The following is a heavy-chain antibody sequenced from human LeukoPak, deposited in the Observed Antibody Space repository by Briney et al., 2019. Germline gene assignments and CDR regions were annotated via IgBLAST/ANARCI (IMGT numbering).Heavy chain of an antibody. Sequence: ASVKVSCKASGYTFTSYSISWVRQAPGQGLEWMGWISAYNGNTNYAQKLQGRVTMTTDTSTSTAYMELRSLRSDDTAVYYCARDPGVYDFWSGYSSWYFDLWGRGTLVTVSS. CDR2: ISAYNGNT. CDR3: ARDPGVYDFWSGYSSWYFDL. CDR1: GYTFTSYS. J-gene: IGHJ2*01. D-gene: IGHD3-3*01. V-gene: IGHV1-18*01.